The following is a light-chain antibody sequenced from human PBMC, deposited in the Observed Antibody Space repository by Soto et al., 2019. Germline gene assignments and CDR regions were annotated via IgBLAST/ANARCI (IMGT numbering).Light chain of an antibody. Sequence: EVVVTQSPATLSLSPGERATLSCRASQSVSSSLGWYQQKPGQAPKLLIYDASNRATGIPARFSGSGSGTDFTLTISSLEPEDFAVFYCQQRSNWPLTFGGGTKVDIK. CDR2: DAS. V-gene: IGKV3-11*01. J-gene: IGKJ4*02. CDR1: QSVSSS. CDR3: QQRSNWPLT.